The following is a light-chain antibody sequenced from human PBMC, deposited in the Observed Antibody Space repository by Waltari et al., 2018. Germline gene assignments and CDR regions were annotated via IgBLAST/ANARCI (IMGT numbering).Light chain of an antibody. CDR2: RSD. CDR3: ATWDDSLNAWI. V-gene: IGLV1-44*01. J-gene: IGLJ2*01. Sequence: QSPLTQPPSISGAPGQGVTISCSGGSSNIGRNSVTWYAQVPGTTPKLLMYRSDQRPSGVSDRFSGSKSGTSASLAITGLLSADEADYICATWDDSLNAWIFGGGTRLTVL. CDR1: SSNIGRNS.